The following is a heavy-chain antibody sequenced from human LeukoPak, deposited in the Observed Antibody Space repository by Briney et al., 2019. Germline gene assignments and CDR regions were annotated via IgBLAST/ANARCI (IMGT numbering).Heavy chain of an antibody. J-gene: IGHJ4*02. CDR2: INHSGST. Sequence: SETPSLTCAVYGGSFSGYYWSWIRQPPGKGLEWIGEINHSGSTNYNPSLKSRVTISVDTSKNQFSLKLSSVTAADTAVYYCARGSAAAGTRRWYFDYWGQGTLVTVSS. CDR1: GGSFSGYY. D-gene: IGHD6-13*01. CDR3: ARGSAAAGTRRWYFDY. V-gene: IGHV4-34*01.